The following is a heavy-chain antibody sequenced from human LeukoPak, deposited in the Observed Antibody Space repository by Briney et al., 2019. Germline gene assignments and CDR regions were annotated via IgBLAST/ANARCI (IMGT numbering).Heavy chain of an antibody. J-gene: IGHJ4*02. CDR3: ASKYYSGYFDY. CDR2: IYYSGST. Sequence: SETLSLTCTVSGGSISSYYWSWIRQPPGKGLEWIGYIYYSGSTNYNPSLESRVTISVDTSKNQFSLKLSSVTAADTAVYYCASKYYSGYFDYWGQGTLVTVSS. V-gene: IGHV4-59*08. CDR1: GGSISSYY. D-gene: IGHD3-10*01.